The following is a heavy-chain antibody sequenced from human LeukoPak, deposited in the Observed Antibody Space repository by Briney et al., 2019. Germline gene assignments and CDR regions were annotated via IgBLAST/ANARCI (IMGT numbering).Heavy chain of an antibody. V-gene: IGHV4-39*01. CDR2: IYYSGST. CDR1: GGPISSSSYY. CDR3: ARQRGGGGIVVVPAAISLDY. Sequence: SETLSLTCTVSGGPISSSSYYWGWIRQPPGKGLEWIGSIYYSGSTYYNPSLKSRVTISVDTSKNQFSLKLSSVTAADTAVYYCARQRGGGGIVVVPAAISLDYWGQGTLVTVSS. D-gene: IGHD2-2*02. J-gene: IGHJ4*02.